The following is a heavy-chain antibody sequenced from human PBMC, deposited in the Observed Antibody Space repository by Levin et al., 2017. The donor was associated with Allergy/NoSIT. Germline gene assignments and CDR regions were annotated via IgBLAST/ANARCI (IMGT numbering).Heavy chain of an antibody. CDR1: GASISSYY. CDR2: IYTSGST. CDR3: ARSKGMQCDY. Sequence: AGSLRLSCTVSGASISSYYWSWIRQPAGKGLEWIGRIYTSGSTNYNPSLKSRVTMSVDTSKNQFSLKLSSVTAADTAVYYCARSKGMQCDYWGQGTLVTVSS. J-gene: IGHJ4*01. V-gene: IGHV4-4*07.